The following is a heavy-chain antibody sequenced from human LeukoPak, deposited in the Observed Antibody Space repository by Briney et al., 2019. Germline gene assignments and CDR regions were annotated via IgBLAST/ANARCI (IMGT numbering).Heavy chain of an antibody. CDR1: GFTFSNYW. CDR2: IKEDGSEK. V-gene: IGHV3-7*01. J-gene: IGHJ4*02. CDR3: ASGRQLGY. D-gene: IGHD6-6*01. Sequence: GGSLRLSCAASGFTFSNYWMSWVRQASGKGLAWVANIKEDGSEKYYVDSVKGRFTISRDNAKNSLYLQMNSLRAEDTAIYYCASGRQLGYWGQGTLVTVSS.